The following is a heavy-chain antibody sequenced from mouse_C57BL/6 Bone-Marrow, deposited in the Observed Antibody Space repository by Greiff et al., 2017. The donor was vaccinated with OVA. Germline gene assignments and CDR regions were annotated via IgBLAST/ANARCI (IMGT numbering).Heavy chain of an antibody. D-gene: IGHD2-3*01. V-gene: IGHV1-42*01. CDR2: INPSTGGT. CDR3: ARSDDQFAY. Sequence: VQLQQSGPELVKPGASVKISCKASGYSFTGYYMNWVKQSPEKSLEWIGEINPSTGGTTYNQKFKAKATLTVDKSSSTAYMQLKSLTSEDSAVYYCARSDDQFAYWGQGTLVTVSA. CDR1: GYSFTGYY. J-gene: IGHJ3*01.